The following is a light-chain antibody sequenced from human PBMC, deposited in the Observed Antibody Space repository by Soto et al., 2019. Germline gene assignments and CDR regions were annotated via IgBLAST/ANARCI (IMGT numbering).Light chain of an antibody. V-gene: IGKV3-11*01. CDR3: QQRRIWPPIT. Sequence: EIVLTQSPATLSLSPGERATLSCRASHNISTYLAWYQQKPGQAPRLLIFETSSRATGIPARFSGSGSGTDFTLTVSSLEPEDFAVYYCQQRRIWPPITFGQGTRLDIK. CDR2: ETS. CDR1: HNISTY. J-gene: IGKJ5*01.